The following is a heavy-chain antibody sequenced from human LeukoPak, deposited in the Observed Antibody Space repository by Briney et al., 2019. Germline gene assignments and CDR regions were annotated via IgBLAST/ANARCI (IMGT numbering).Heavy chain of an antibody. CDR2: IYYSGST. CDR1: GGSISSYY. J-gene: IGHJ6*02. D-gene: IGHD7-27*01. Sequence: SETPSLTCTVSGGSISSYYWSWIRQPPGKGLEWIGYIYYSGSTNYNPSLKSRVTISVDTSKNQFSLKLSSVTAADTAVYYCARLKTGGFGDYYYGMDVWGQGTTVTVSS. V-gene: IGHV4-59*08. CDR3: ARLKTGGFGDYYYGMDV.